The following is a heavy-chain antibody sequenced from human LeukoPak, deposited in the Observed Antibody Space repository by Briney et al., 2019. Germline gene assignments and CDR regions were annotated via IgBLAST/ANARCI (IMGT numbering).Heavy chain of an antibody. CDR2: IYHSGSA. V-gene: IGHV4-38-2*01. J-gene: IGHJ4*02. CDR3: AGGIKIDY. Sequence: SETLSLTCGVSGYSISSGYQWAWIRQSPGKGLEWIGSIYHSGSAHYNPSLKSRVTISVETSKNQFSLNMYSVTAADTAVYYCAGGIKIDYWGQGTLVTVSS. CDR1: GYSISSGYQ. D-gene: IGHD3-16*01.